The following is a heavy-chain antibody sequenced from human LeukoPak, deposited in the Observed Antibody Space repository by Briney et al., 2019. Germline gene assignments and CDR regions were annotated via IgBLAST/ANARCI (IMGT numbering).Heavy chain of an antibody. CDR2: ISSSSSYI. CDR3: AGDGPVYYYYYGMDV. J-gene: IGHJ6*02. CDR1: GFTFSSYS. Sequence: GGSLRLSCAASGFTFSSYSMNWVRQAPGKGLEWVSSISSSSSYIYYADSVKGRFTISRDNAKNSLYLQMNSLRAEDTAVYYCAGDGPVYYYYYGMDVWGQGTTVTVSS. V-gene: IGHV3-21*01.